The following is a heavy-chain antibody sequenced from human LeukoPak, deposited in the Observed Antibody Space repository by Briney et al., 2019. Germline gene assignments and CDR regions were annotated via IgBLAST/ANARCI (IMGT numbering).Heavy chain of an antibody. J-gene: IGHJ4*02. V-gene: IGHV3-33*01. CDR1: GFTFXXXG. Sequence: RLSCXASGFTFXXXGMHWVRQAXGXGLXWVAVIWYDGSNKYYADSVKGRFTISRDNSKNTLYLQMNSLRAEDTAVYYCARDREXXLRFFDYWGQGTXXXVSS. D-gene: IGHD3-10*01. CDR3: ARDREXXLRFFDY. CDR2: IWYDGSNK.